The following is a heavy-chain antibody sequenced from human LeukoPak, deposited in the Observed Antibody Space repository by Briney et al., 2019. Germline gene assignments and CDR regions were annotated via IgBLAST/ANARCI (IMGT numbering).Heavy chain of an antibody. CDR3: AKGPVTTHAFDI. CDR2: IKQDGSEK. CDR1: GFTFSSYW. J-gene: IGHJ3*02. Sequence: GGSLRLSCAASGFTFSSYWMSWVRQAPGKGLEWVANIKQDGSEKYYVDSVKGRYTISRDNSKNTLYLQMNSLRAEDTAVYYCAKGPVTTHAFDIWGQGTMVTVSS. V-gene: IGHV3-7*03. D-gene: IGHD4-17*01.